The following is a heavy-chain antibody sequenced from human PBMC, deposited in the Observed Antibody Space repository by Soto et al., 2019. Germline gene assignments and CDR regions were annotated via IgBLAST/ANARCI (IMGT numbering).Heavy chain of an antibody. D-gene: IGHD6-19*01. Sequence: QVQLVQSGAEVKKPGASLKVSCKASGYTFTSYGISWVRQAPGQGLEWMGWISAYNGNTNYAQKLQGRVTMTTDTSTSTAYMELRSLRSDDTAVYYCAMACRGLSGCPTVDYWGQGTLVTVSS. CDR2: ISAYNGNT. CDR3: AMACRGLSGCPTVDY. J-gene: IGHJ4*02. V-gene: IGHV1-18*01. CDR1: GYTFTSYG.